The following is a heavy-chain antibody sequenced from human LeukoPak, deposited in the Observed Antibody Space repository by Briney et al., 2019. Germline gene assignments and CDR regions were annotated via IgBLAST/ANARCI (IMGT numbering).Heavy chain of an antibody. CDR1: GFTFSNYG. J-gene: IGHJ4*02. V-gene: IGHV3-33*06. CDR3: ANNFDY. CDR2: IWHDGSNK. Sequence: PGESLRLSCAASGFTFSNYGMHWVRQAPGKGLEWVAVIWHDGSNKYCADSVKGRFTISRDNSKNTLYLQMNSLRAEDSAVYYCANNFDYWGQGTLVTVSS.